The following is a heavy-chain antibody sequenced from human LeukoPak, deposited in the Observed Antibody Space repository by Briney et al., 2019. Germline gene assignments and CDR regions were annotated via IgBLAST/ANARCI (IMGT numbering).Heavy chain of an antibody. CDR3: ARGPCSTSCHRSWYFDY. Sequence: SETLSLTCTVSGGYISSYYWRWIRQRAGKGLEWIGEINHSGSTTYKPSLKRRVTISVDTSKNHFSLRLTSVTAADTAVYYCARGPCSTSCHRSWYFDYWGQGTLVTVSS. D-gene: IGHD2-2*01. CDR1: GGYISSYY. V-gene: IGHV4-34*01. CDR2: INHSGST. J-gene: IGHJ4*02.